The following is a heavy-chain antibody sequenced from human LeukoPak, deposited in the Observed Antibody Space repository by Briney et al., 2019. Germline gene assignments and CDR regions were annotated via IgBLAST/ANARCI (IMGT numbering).Heavy chain of an antibody. J-gene: IGHJ4*02. D-gene: IGHD6-13*01. Sequence: GGSLRLSCAASGFTFSSYAMSWVRQAPGKGLEWVSAISGSGGSTYYADSVKGRFTISRHNSKNTLYLQMNSLRAEDTAVYYCARGQYSSSWYGDYWGQGTLVTVSS. CDR2: ISGSGGST. CDR1: GFTFSSYA. V-gene: IGHV3-23*01. CDR3: ARGQYSSSWYGDY.